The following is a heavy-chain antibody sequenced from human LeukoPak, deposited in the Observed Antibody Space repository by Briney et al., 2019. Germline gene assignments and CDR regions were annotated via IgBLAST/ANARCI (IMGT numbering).Heavy chain of an antibody. J-gene: IGHJ4*02. V-gene: IGHV4-34*01. Sequence: SETLSLTCAVCGGSFRGYDWSWIRKPPGKGLEGMGEINHSGSTDYSPSLKSRVSLSVDLPKNQFSLELTSVTAADTAIYFCARIVGGDYEDYWAQGTLVTVSS. CDR3: ARIVGGDYEDY. CDR2: INHSGST. D-gene: IGHD4-17*01. CDR1: GGSFRGYD.